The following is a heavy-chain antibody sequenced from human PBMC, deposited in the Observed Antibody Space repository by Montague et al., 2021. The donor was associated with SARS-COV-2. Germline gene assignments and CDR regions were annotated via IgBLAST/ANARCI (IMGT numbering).Heavy chain of an antibody. CDR1: GGSISSGGFS. D-gene: IGHD6-19*01. CDR3: ARLKVAPNGGWNWCDH. V-gene: IGHV4-30-2*01. CDR2: IFHTGTP. Sequence: TLSLTCSLSGGSISSGGFSWSWIRQPPGKGLEWIGHIFHTGTPHYSPSLKSRVTISLDRSKNQFSLNLDSVTAADTAVYYCARLKVAPNGGWNWCDHWGQGILVTVSS. J-gene: IGHJ5*02.